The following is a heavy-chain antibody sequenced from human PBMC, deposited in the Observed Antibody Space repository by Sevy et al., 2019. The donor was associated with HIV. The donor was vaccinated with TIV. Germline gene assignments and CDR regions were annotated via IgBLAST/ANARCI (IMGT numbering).Heavy chain of an antibody. D-gene: IGHD2-2*01. CDR2: ISSSSGYT. Sequence: GGSLRLSCAASGFTFSDYYMSWIRQAPGKGLEWVSYISSSSGYTNYADSVKGRFTISRDNAKNSLYLQMNSLRAEDTAVYYCARGGYCSSTSCHAAYYYYMDVWGKGTTVTVSS. J-gene: IGHJ6*03. V-gene: IGHV3-11*06. CDR1: GFTFSDYY. CDR3: ARGGYCSSTSCHAAYYYYMDV.